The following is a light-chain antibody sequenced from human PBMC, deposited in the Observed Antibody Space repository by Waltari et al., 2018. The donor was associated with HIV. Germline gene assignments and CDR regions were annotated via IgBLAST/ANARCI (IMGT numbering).Light chain of an antibody. CDR2: FTS. V-gene: IGKV1-5*03. J-gene: IGKJ3*01. CDR1: QITINR. Sequence: DTQITQSPFTLSASVGDRFTITCRAGQITINRMAWYQQKPGKVTKLLMYFTSILQSGVPSRFSGTRSGTEFNLIISRLEPEDFATYYCQRSNGPFGPGTKV. CDR3: QRSNGP.